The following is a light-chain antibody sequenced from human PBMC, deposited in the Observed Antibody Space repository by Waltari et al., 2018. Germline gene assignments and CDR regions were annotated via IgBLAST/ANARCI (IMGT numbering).Light chain of an antibody. CDR2: EVS. Sequence: QSALTQPASVSGSPGQSITISCTGTSSDVGDYNYVSWYQQYPGKAPKLMIYEVSNRPSGVSNRFSGCKSGNTASLTISGLQAEDEADYYCSSYTSSSTLIFGGGTKLTVL. CDR3: SSYTSSSTLI. CDR1: SSDVGDYNY. J-gene: IGLJ2*01. V-gene: IGLV2-14*01.